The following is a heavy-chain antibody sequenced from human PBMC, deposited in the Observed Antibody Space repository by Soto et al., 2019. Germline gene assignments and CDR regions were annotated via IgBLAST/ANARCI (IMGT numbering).Heavy chain of an antibody. CDR3: AKMVVVAVTAPNGFDP. V-gene: IGHV3-23*01. D-gene: IGHD2-15*01. J-gene: IGHJ5*02. Sequence: GGSLRLSCVASGFTFSSYAMSWVRQAPGKGLEWVSAISDTGSSTYYADSVRGRFTVSRDNSKNTLYLQLNSLRAEDTAVYYCAKMVVVAVTAPNGFDPGGQGPLVTV. CDR2: ISDTGSST. CDR1: GFTFSSYA.